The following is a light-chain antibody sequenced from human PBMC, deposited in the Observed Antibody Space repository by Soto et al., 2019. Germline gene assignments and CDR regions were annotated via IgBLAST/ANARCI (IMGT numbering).Light chain of an antibody. V-gene: IGKV3-15*01. CDR3: QPYGSSPPIT. CDR2: DAS. Sequence: ELMMTQSPATLSGSPGERATLSCRASQSVSGKLSWYPQKPGPAPRPLIYDASTRATGIPARFSGSGSGTEFTLTLSSLPSEDFAVYYCQPYGSSPPITFGQGTDWRL. J-gene: IGKJ5*01. CDR1: QSVSGK.